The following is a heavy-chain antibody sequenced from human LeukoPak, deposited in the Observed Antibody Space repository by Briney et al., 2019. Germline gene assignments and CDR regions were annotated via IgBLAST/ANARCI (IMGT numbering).Heavy chain of an antibody. V-gene: IGHV1-69*13. Sequence: SVKVSCKASGGTFSSYAISWVRQAPGQGLEWMGGIIPIFGTANYAQKFQGRVTITADESTSTAYMELSGLRSDDTTVYYCARDRVYSSSPEGYWGQGTLVTVSS. J-gene: IGHJ4*02. CDR2: IIPIFGTA. D-gene: IGHD6-13*01. CDR3: ARDRVYSSSPEGY. CDR1: GGTFSSYA.